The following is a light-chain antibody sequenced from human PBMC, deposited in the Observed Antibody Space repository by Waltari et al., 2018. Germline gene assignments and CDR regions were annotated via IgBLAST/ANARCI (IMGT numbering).Light chain of an antibody. CDR2: EDN. CDR3: QSYDSSNYWV. CDR1: SGSIASNY. V-gene: IGLV6-57*04. Sequence: NFMLTQPHSVSESPGQTVTISCTRSSGSIASNYLQWYQQRPGSAPTTVIYEDNQRPSGVPDRFSGSIDSSSNSASLTISGLKTEDEADYYCQSYDSSNYWVFGGGTKLTVL. J-gene: IGLJ3*02.